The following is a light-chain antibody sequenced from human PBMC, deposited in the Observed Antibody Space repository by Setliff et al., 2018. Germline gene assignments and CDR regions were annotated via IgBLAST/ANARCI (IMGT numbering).Light chain of an antibody. V-gene: IGLV2-8*01. J-gene: IGLJ2*01. CDR2: DVT. CDR1: SIDVCGYNY. CDR3: LSYTSKTTHAL. Sequence: QSALTQPPSASGSPGQSVTISCAGTSIDVCGYNYVSWYQQHPGKAPQLIIYDVTKRPSGVPDRFSGSKSGNTASLTVSGLQAEDEADYYCLSYTSKTTHALFGGGTKVTVL.